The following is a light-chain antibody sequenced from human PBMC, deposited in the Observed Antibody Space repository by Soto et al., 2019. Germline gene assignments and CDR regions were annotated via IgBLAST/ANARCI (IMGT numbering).Light chain of an antibody. CDR1: QSVSSSY. J-gene: IGKJ2*01. CDR3: QLYRNSLYT. Sequence: EVVLTQSPGTLSLSRGERATLSCRASQSVSSSYLAWYQQKPGQAPRLLIYETSTRAPGIPDRFSGSGSGAHFTLTISRLEPEDFAVYYCQLYRNSLYTFGQGTNLEIK. CDR2: ETS. V-gene: IGKV3-20*01.